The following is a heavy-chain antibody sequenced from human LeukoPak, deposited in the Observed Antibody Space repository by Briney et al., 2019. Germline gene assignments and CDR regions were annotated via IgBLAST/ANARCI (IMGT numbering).Heavy chain of an antibody. D-gene: IGHD6-19*01. CDR2: INSDGSST. V-gene: IGHV3-74*01. CDR3: ARGSSGWSYFDY. CDR1: GFTFSSYW. Sequence: GGSLRLSCAASGFTFSSYWMHWVRQAPGEGLVWVSRINSDGSSTSYADSVKGRFTISRDNAKNTLYLQMNSLRAEDTAVYYCARGSSGWSYFDYWGQGTLVTVSS. J-gene: IGHJ4*02.